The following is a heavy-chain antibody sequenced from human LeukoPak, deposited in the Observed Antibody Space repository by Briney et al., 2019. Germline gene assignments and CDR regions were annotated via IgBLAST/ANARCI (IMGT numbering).Heavy chain of an antibody. CDR1: GYTLTELS. Sequence: GASVKVSCKVSGYTLTELSMHWVRQAPGKRLKGMGGFDPEDGETIYAQKFQGRVTMTEDTSTDTAYMELSSLRSEDTAVYYCATGFQDDYVWGRHNWFDPWGQGTLVTVSS. V-gene: IGHV1-24*01. D-gene: IGHD3-16*01. J-gene: IGHJ5*02. CDR2: FDPEDGET. CDR3: ATGFQDDYVWGRHNWFDP.